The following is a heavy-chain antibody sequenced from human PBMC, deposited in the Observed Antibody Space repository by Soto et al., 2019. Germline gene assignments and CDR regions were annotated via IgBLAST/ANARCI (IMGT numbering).Heavy chain of an antibody. CDR2: ISSSASNT. Sequence: GGSLRLSCAASGFTFSNYGMIWVRQAPGKGLEWVSSISSSASNTFYADSVKGRFTISRDNSKNTLYLQMNSLRAEDTAVYYCAKDLGYSSGSPDYWGQGTLVTVSS. CDR1: GFTFSNYG. J-gene: IGHJ4*02. V-gene: IGHV3-23*01. D-gene: IGHD6-19*01. CDR3: AKDLGYSSGSPDY.